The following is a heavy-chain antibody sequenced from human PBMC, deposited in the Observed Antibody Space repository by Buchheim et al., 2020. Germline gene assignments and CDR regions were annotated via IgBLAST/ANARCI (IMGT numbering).Heavy chain of an antibody. V-gene: IGHV3-66*01. CDR1: GFTVSSNY. CDR3: ARGPPGFYYYGMDV. J-gene: IGHJ6*02. CDR2: IYSGGST. Sequence: EVQLVESGGGLVQPGGSLRLSCAASGFTVSSNYMSWVRQAPGKGLEWVSVIYSGGSTYYADSVKGRFTISRDNSKNTLYLQMNSLSAEDTAVYYRARGPPGFYYYGMDVWGQGTT.